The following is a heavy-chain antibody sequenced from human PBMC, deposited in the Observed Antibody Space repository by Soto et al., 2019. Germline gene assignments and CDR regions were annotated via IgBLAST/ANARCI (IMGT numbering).Heavy chain of an antibody. CDR2: IIPIFGTA. V-gene: IGHV1-69*06. J-gene: IGHJ5*02. CDR3: ARNSPTVTGWFDP. CDR1: GGTFSSYA. D-gene: IGHD4-17*01. Sequence: SVKVSCKAPGGTFSSYAISWVRQAPGQGLEWMGGIIPIFGTANYAQKFQGRVTITADKSTSTAYMELSSLRSEDTAVYYCARNSPTVTGWFDPWGQGTLVTVSS.